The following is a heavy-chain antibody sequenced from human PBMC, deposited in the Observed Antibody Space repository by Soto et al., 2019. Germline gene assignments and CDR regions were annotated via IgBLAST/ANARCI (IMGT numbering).Heavy chain of an antibody. Sequence: EVQLVESGGGLVQPGGSLRLSCAASGFTFSSCWMSWVRQAPGKGLEWVANIKQDGSDKYYVDSVKGRFTISRDNAKNSLYLQMNSLRAEDTAVYYCARDLASTMIPNYWGQGTLVTVSS. CDR1: GFTFSSCW. J-gene: IGHJ4*02. CDR2: IKQDGSDK. V-gene: IGHV3-7*04. CDR3: ARDLASTMIPNY. D-gene: IGHD3-22*01.